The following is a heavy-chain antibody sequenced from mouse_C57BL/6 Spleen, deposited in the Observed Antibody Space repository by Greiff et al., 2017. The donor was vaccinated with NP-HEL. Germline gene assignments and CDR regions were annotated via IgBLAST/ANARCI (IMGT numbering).Heavy chain of an antibody. D-gene: IGHD1-1*01. Sequence: QVQLQQPGAELVRPGTSVKLSCKASGYTFTSYWMHWVKQRPGQGLEWIGVIDPSDSYTNYNQKFKGKATLTVDTSSSTAYMQLSSLTSEDSAVYYCARRGDITTVVASFDYWGQGTTLTVSS. J-gene: IGHJ2*01. CDR3: ARRGDITTVVASFDY. V-gene: IGHV1-59*01. CDR2: IDPSDSYT. CDR1: GYTFTSYW.